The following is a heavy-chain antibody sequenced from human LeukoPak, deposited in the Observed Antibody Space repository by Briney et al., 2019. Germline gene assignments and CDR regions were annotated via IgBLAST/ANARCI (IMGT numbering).Heavy chain of an antibody. Sequence: GGSLRLSCVTSGFTFTGYDFNWVRQAPGKGLEWVSYISNGGGTIYYADSVKGRFTISRDNAKNSVFLQMNTLRAEDTAVYYCARDSYMFGSDYWGQGTLVTVSS. CDR2: ISNGGGTI. CDR3: ARDSYMFGSDY. CDR1: GFTFTGYD. D-gene: IGHD3-10*02. V-gene: IGHV3-48*03. J-gene: IGHJ4*02.